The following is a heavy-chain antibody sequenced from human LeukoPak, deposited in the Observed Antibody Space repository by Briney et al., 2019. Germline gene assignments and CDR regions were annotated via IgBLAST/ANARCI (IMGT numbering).Heavy chain of an antibody. J-gene: IGHJ2*01. D-gene: IGHD2-2*01. V-gene: IGHV4-34*01. CDR3: ARSEGVVGAPFDL. CDR1: GGSLSDSF. CDR2: VSDRGNS. Sequence: TSETLSLTCTVSGGSLSDSFWSWIRQPPGKGLEWIGEVSDRGNSNYNPSLESRLTISVDTSKDQFSLNLYSVTAADTAVYYCARSEGVVGAPFDLWGRGTLVTVSS.